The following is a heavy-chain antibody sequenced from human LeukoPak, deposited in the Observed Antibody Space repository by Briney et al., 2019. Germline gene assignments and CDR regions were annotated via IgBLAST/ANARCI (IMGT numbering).Heavy chain of an antibody. CDR2: ISGSGSTI. Sequence: PGGSLRLSCAASGFTFGDYSMTWIRQAPGKGLEWVSYISGSGSTIYYADSVKGRSTISRDNAKNSLYLQMNSLRAEDTAVYYCAELGITMIGGVWGKGTTVTISS. D-gene: IGHD3-10*02. J-gene: IGHJ6*04. V-gene: IGHV3-11*04. CDR3: AELGITMIGGV. CDR1: GFTFGDYS.